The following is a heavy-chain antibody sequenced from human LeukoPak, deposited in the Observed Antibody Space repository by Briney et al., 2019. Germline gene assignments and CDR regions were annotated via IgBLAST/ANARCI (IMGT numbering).Heavy chain of an antibody. V-gene: IGHV1-18*01. D-gene: IGHD3-10*01. CDR2: ISAYNGNT. CDR1: GYTFTSCG. Sequence: ASVKVSCKASGYTFTSCGISWERHAPGQGLEWMVWISAYNGNTNYAQKLQGRVTMTTDTSTSTAYMELRSLRSDDTAVYYCARDRAWFGEDPLGFDYWGQGTLVTVSS. J-gene: IGHJ4*02. CDR3: ARDRAWFGEDPLGFDY.